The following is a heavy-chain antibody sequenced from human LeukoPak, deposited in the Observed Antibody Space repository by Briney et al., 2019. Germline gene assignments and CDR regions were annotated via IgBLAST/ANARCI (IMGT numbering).Heavy chain of an antibody. Sequence: PSETLSLTCTVSGGSISSYYWGWIRQPPGKGLEWIGSIYYSGSTYYNPSLKSRDTISVDTSKNQFSLKLSSVTAADTAVYYCARDRRDTAMVTLFDYWGQGTLVTVSS. CDR2: IYYSGST. D-gene: IGHD5-18*01. J-gene: IGHJ4*02. CDR1: GGSISSYY. V-gene: IGHV4-39*07. CDR3: ARDRRDTAMVTLFDY.